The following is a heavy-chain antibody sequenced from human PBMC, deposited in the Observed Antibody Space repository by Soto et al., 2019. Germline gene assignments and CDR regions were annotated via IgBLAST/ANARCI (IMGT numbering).Heavy chain of an antibody. V-gene: IGHV3-74*01. CDR3: TRAGYDILTGYYMFDY. CDR1: GFTFSSDW. D-gene: IGHD3-9*01. CDR2: INTDGSDT. J-gene: IGHJ4*02. Sequence: PGGSLRLSCAASGFTFSSDWMHWVRQAPGKGLVWVSRINTDGSDTSYADSVKGRFTISRDNAKNTLYLQMNSLRAEDTAVYYCTRAGYDILTGYYMFDYWGQGTLVTVSS.